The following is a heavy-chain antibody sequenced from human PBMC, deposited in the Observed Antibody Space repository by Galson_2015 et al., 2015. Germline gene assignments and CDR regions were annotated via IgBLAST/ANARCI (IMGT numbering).Heavy chain of an antibody. CDR2: TWYDGSKK. CDR3: ARDKGYTFGHAFDI. CDR1: GFTFSSYG. V-gene: IGHV3-33*01. J-gene: IGHJ3*02. Sequence: SLRLSCAASGFTFSSYGMHWVRQAPGKGLEWVALTWYDGSKKYYADSVKGRFTISRDNSESTLHLQMNSLTAEDTAVYYCARDKGYTFGHAFDIWGQGTMVTVSS. D-gene: IGHD6-13*01.